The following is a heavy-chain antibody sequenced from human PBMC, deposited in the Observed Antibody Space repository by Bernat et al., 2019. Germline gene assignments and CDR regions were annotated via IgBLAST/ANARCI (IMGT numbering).Heavy chain of an antibody. CDR1: GYTFTGYY. CDR2: INPNSGGT. CDR3: ARETYSSSWYRGGWFDP. Sequence: QVQLVQSGAEVKKPGASVKVSCKASGYTFTGYYMHWVRQAPGQGLEWMGWINPNSGGTNYAQKFQGRVTMTRDTSISTAYMELSRLRSDDTAVYYCARETYSSSWYRGGWFDPWGQGTLVTVSS. D-gene: IGHD6-13*01. J-gene: IGHJ5*02. V-gene: IGHV1-2*02.